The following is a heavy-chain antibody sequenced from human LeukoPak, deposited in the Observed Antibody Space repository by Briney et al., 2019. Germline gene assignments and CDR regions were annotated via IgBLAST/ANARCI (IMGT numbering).Heavy chain of an antibody. CDR1: GFTFCSYA. V-gene: IGHV3-30*04. D-gene: IGHD3-16*01. CDR3: ARANNLRRGMITFTGY. J-gene: IGHJ4*02. Sequence: PGGSLRLSCAASGFTFCSYAMHWVRQAPGKGREGVVVISYDGGNKSYADSVKGRFTISRDNSKNTLYLQMTSLRAEDTAVYYCARANNLRRGMITFTGYWGQGTLVTVSS. CDR2: ISYDGGNK.